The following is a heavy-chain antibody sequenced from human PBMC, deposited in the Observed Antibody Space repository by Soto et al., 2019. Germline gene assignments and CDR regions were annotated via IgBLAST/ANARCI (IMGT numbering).Heavy chain of an antibody. J-gene: IGHJ4*02. V-gene: IGHV3-48*01. D-gene: IGHD3-10*01. Sequence: GGSLRLSCAASGFTFSSYNMNWVRQAPGKGLEWVSYISNSSSTIYYADSVKGRFTISRDNAKKSLYLQMNSLRAEDTAVYYCARDLITIIRGITSFDYWGQGTLVTVSS. CDR1: GFTFSSYN. CDR2: ISNSSSTI. CDR3: ARDLITIIRGITSFDY.